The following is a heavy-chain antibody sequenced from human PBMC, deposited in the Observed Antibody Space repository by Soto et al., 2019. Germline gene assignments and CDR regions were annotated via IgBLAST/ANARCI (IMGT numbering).Heavy chain of an antibody. V-gene: IGHV4-31*03. Sequence: QVQLQESGPGLVKPSQTLSLTCTVSGGSISSGGYYWSWIRQHPGKGLEWIGYIYYSGSTCYNPSLKSRVTISVDTSKNQFSLKLSSVTAADKAVYYCARENDSSAPRVLDPWGQGTLVTVSS. CDR3: ARENDSSAPRVLDP. D-gene: IGHD3-22*01. J-gene: IGHJ5*02. CDR1: GGSISSGGYY. CDR2: IYYSGST.